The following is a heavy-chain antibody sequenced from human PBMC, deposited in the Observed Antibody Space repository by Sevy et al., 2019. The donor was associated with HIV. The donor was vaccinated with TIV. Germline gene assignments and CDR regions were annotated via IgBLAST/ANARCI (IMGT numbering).Heavy chain of an antibody. J-gene: IGHJ4*02. CDR2: FDPEDGET. CDR3: ATTKDYYDNSGDPFDY. CDR1: GYTLTKLS. D-gene: IGHD3-22*01. V-gene: IGHV1-24*01. Sequence: ASVKVSCKVSGYTLTKLSMYWVRQAPGKGLEWMGSFDPEDGETIHAQRFQGRLSMTEDTSTETAYMELSSLSSEDTAVYYCATTKDYYDNSGDPFDYWGQGSLVTVSS.